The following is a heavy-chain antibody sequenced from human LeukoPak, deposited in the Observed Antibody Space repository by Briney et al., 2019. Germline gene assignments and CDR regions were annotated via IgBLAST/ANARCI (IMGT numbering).Heavy chain of an antibody. J-gene: IGHJ4*02. CDR3: TRVVLVGTTYSYFDY. Sequence: QPGGSLRLSCAASGFTFSDHYMDWVRQAPGKGLEWVGRTRKKTNSYTTEYAASVKGRFTISRDDSKNSLYLQMNSLKAEDTAVYYCTRVVLVGTTYSYFDYWGQGTLVTVSS. CDR2: TRKKTNSYTT. CDR1: GFTFSDHY. V-gene: IGHV3-72*01. D-gene: IGHD1-26*01.